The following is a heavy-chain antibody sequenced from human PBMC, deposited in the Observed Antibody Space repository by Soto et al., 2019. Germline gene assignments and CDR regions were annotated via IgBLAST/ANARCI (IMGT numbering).Heavy chain of an antibody. CDR1: GFTFSDYY. V-gene: IGHV3-11*06. CDR3: ARDGSGNNSHWYFDL. D-gene: IGHD3-10*01. Sequence: QVQLVESGGGLVKPGGSLRLSCAASGFTFSDYYMTWIRQAPGKGLEWLSYISYSSDYTKYADSVKGRFTISRDNAKNPLSLQMNSLRAEDTAVYYYARDGSGNNSHWYFDLWGRRTLVTVSS. CDR2: ISYSSDYT. J-gene: IGHJ2*01.